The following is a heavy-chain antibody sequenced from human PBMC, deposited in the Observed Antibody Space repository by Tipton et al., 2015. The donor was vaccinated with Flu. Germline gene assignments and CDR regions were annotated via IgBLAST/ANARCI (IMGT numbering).Heavy chain of an antibody. CDR3: DPDGEAFDP. Sequence: TLSLTCTVSGGSISNYNYYWGWIRQSPEKGLEWIGTVDYRGSTYYNPSLKSRVTISIDTSKNQFSLKLTSVTAADTAVYYCDPDGEAFDPWGPGTLVTVSS. D-gene: IGHD4-17*01. J-gene: IGHJ5*02. V-gene: IGHV4-39*07. CDR1: GGSISNYNYY. CDR2: VDYRGST.